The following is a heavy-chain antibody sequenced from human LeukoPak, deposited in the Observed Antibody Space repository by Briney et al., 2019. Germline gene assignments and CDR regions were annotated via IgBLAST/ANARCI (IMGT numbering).Heavy chain of an antibody. V-gene: IGHV4-59*01. D-gene: IGHD3-10*01. Sequence: SETLSLTCTVAGGSISSYYWSWIRQPPGKGLEWIGYIYYSGSTNYNPSLKSRVTISVDTSKKQFSLKLSSVTAADTAVYYCARSAMVRVLLYYYYYMDVWGKGTTVTISS. CDR3: ARSAMVRVLLYYYYYMDV. CDR2: IYYSGST. J-gene: IGHJ6*03. CDR1: GGSISSYY.